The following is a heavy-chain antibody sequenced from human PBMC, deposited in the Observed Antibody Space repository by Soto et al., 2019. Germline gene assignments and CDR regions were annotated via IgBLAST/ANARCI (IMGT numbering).Heavy chain of an antibody. Sequence: PGGSLRLSCAASGFTFSSYGMHWVRQAPGKGLEWVAVIWYDGSNKYYADSVKGRFTISRDNSKNTLYLQMNSLRAEDTAVYYCARDFTEYYYDSSGYYYRYFDYWGQGTLVTVSS. CDR2: IWYDGSNK. CDR1: GFTFSSYG. J-gene: IGHJ4*02. V-gene: IGHV3-33*01. CDR3: ARDFTEYYYDSSGYYYRYFDY. D-gene: IGHD3-22*01.